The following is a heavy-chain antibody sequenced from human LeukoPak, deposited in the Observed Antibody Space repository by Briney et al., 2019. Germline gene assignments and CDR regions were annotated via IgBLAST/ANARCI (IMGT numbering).Heavy chain of an antibody. Sequence: PGGSLRLSCAASGFTFNVYAMHWVRQVPGKGPEWISSISGSRDFIYYADSVKGRFTISRDNAKNSLYLDMNSLRVEDTAVYFCVRALVGGAFDTWGQGALVTVSS. CDR3: VRALVGGAFDT. J-gene: IGHJ4*02. CDR1: GFTFNVYA. CDR2: ISGSRDFI. V-gene: IGHV3-21*06. D-gene: IGHD1-26*01.